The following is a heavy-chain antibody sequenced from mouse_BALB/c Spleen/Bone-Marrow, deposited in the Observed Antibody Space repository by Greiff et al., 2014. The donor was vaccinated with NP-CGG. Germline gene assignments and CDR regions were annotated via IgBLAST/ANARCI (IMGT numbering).Heavy chain of an antibody. CDR1: GFNIKDTY. CDR2: IDPANGNA. Sequence: EVKLMESGAELVKPGASVKLSCTASGFNIKDTYMHWVKQRPEQGLEWIGRIDPANGNAEYDPKFQGKATITADTSSNTAYLQLSSLTSEDTAVYYCARYRLGTYFDVWGQGTTLTVSS. D-gene: IGHD2-14*01. J-gene: IGHJ2*01. V-gene: IGHV14-3*02. CDR3: ARYRLGTYFDV.